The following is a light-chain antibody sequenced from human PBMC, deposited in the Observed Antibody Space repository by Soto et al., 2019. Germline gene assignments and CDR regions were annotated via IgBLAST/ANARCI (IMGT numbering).Light chain of an antibody. Sequence: QSALTQPASVSGSPGQSITISCTGTSSDVGGYNYVSWYQQHPGKAPKLMIYEVSNRPSGFSNRFSGSKSVNTASLTISGLQAEDEADYYCSSYTSSSTYVFGTGTKLTVL. J-gene: IGLJ1*01. V-gene: IGLV2-14*01. CDR3: SSYTSSSTYV. CDR2: EVS. CDR1: SSDVGGYNY.